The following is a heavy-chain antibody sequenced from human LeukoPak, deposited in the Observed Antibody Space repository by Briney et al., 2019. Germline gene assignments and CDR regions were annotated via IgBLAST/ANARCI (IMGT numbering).Heavy chain of an antibody. Sequence: ESGPGLLKPSETLSLTCTVAGGSIGSSSYEWGWIRQSPGKGVEGICMIDYRGSSYYNPSLKSRVTIFVDTSKTQFSLKLSSVTAADTAVYYCARRAGRPRYFDYWGQGTLVTVSS. J-gene: IGHJ4*02. CDR2: IDYRGSS. CDR1: GGSIGSSSYE. V-gene: IGHV4-39*01. D-gene: IGHD1-26*01. CDR3: ARRAGRPRYFDY.